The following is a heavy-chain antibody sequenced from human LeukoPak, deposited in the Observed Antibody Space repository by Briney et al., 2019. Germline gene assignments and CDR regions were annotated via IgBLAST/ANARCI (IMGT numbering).Heavy chain of an antibody. D-gene: IGHD2-15*01. V-gene: IGHV3-73*01. J-gene: IGHJ4*02. CDR3: SSRYCSGGRCYFY. CDR1: GFSFSGSA. Sequence: GGSLKLSCAASGFSFSGSAMHWVRQASGKGLEWVGRIRSKVNSYATAYAESVKGRFTISRDDSKNTAHLQMNSLKTEDTAVYYCSSRYCSGGRCYFYWGQGTLVTVSS. CDR2: IRSKVNSYAT.